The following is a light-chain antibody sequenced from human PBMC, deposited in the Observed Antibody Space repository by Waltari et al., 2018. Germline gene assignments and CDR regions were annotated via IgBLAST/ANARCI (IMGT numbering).Light chain of an antibody. J-gene: IGKJ1*01. Sequence: IVLTQSPLSLPVTLGQPASISCRTSRSLVHSDGFTYLNWFHQRPGQSPRRLIYRVSNRDSGVPDRFSGSGSGSDFTLKITRVEAEDVGVYYCMQTADWPASFGQGTKVEIK. CDR2: RVS. CDR1: RSLVHSDGFTY. CDR3: MQTADWPAS. V-gene: IGKV2-30*02.